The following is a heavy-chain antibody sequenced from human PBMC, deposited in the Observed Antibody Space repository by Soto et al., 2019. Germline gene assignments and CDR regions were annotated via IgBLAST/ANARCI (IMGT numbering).Heavy chain of an antibody. CDR3: AREGSPYYYGSGTARWFDP. D-gene: IGHD3-10*01. Sequence: PSETLSLTCSVSGGSINSYWWSWIRQPAGKGLEWIGRVYSSGTTDYNPSLNSRATLSVETSKNQFSLKLSSVTAADTAVYYCAREGSPYYYGSGTARWFDPWGQGTLVTVSS. J-gene: IGHJ5*02. V-gene: IGHV4-4*07. CDR1: GGSINSYW. CDR2: VYSSGTT.